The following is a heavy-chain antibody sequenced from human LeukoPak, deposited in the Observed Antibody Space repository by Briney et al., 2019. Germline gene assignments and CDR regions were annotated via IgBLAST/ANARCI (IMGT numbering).Heavy chain of an antibody. D-gene: IGHD6-19*01. CDR2: VSSSSSYI. V-gene: IGHV3-21*01. J-gene: IGHJ4*02. CDR1: GFTFSSYS. CDR3: ARGDSGWYEYYFDY. Sequence: GGSLRLSCAASGFTFSSYSMNWVRQAPGKGLEWVSSVSSSSSYIYYADSVKGRFTISRDNAKNSLYLQMNSLRAEDTAVYYCARGDSGWYEYYFDYWGQGTLVTVSS.